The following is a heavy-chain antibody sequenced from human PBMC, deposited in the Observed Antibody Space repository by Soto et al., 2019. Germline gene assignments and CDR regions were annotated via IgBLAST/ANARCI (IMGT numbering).Heavy chain of an antibody. CDR2: INHSGST. D-gene: IGHD7-27*01. J-gene: IGHJ4*02. V-gene: IGHV4-34*01. Sequence: QVQLQQWGAGLLKPSETLSLTCAVYGGSLSGYYWSWIRQPPGKGLEWIGEINHSGSTNYNPYIKSRVTISVDTSKNQFSLKLSSVTAADTAVYYCARGWGRIFDYWGQGTLVTVSS. CDR1: GGSLSGYY. CDR3: ARGWGRIFDY.